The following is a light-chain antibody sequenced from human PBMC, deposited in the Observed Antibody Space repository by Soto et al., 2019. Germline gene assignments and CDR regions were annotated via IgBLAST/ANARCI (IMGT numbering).Light chain of an antibody. Sequence: EIVLTQSPGTLSLSPGERATLSCRASQSVSSSYLAWYQQKPGQAPRLLIYGASSRATGIPDRFSGSGSGTDFTLTISRLEPEDLAGYYCQQYGSSPTFGGGTKVEIK. V-gene: IGKV3-20*01. J-gene: IGKJ4*01. CDR3: QQYGSSPT. CDR1: QSVSSSY. CDR2: GAS.